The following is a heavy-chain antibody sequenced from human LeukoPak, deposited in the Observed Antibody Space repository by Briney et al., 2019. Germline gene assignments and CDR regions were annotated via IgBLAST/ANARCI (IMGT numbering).Heavy chain of an antibody. CDR3: TRFPGYCSGGSCFKFDY. CDR2: ISSKAYGGTT. D-gene: IGHD2-15*01. CDR1: GFTFGDYA. Sequence: GGSLRRSCTASGFTFGDYAMSWFRQAPGKGLEWVGLISSKAYGGTTEYAASVKGRFTISRDDSKSIAYLQMNSLKTEDTAVYYCTRFPGYCSGGSCFKFDYWGQGTLVTVSS. V-gene: IGHV3-49*03. J-gene: IGHJ4*02.